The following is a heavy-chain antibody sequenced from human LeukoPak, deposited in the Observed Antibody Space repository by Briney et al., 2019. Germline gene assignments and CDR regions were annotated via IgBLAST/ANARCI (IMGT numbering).Heavy chain of an antibody. CDR1: GGSISSSHYY. J-gene: IGHJ6*03. D-gene: IGHD3-10*01. CDR3: ARQISDYYYYYIDV. V-gene: IGHV4-39*01. CDR2: IYYSGTT. Sequence: PSETLSLTCTVSGGSISSSHYYWGWISQTPGKGLEWIGTIYYSGTTYYNPSLESRATISEDTSKNQFSLTLRSVTAADTAVYYCARQISDYYYYYIDVWGKGTTVTVSS.